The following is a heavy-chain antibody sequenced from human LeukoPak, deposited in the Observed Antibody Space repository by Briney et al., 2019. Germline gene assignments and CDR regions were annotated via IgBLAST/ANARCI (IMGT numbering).Heavy chain of an antibody. D-gene: IGHD3-3*01. V-gene: IGHV3-23*01. Sequence: GGSLRLSCVGSGFSFKHYAFNWVRQAPGKGLEWVSALSGDGGTTYYTNSVRGRLTVSRDNFKNTVYLQMNSLRAEDTGMYYCASERHDDFWSAFFSFDNWGQGTLVTVSS. CDR3: ASERHDDFWSAFFSFDN. CDR2: LSGDGGTT. J-gene: IGHJ4*02. CDR1: GFSFKHYA.